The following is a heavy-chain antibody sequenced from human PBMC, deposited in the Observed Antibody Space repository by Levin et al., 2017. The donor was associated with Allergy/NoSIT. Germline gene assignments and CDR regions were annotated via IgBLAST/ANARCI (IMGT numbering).Heavy chain of an antibody. J-gene: IGHJ3*02. V-gene: IGHV4-59*01. CDR1: GGSIHNYY. CDR3: ARGRGYSYGYRAFDI. D-gene: IGHD5-18*01. CDR2: IFHNGNA. Sequence: SQTLSLPCTVSGGSIHNYYGSWIRQTPGKGLQWIGYIFHNGNANYNPSLTSRVTISVDTSRTQFYLKLNSVNAADTGVYYCARGRGYSYGYRAFDIWGQGTMVTVSS.